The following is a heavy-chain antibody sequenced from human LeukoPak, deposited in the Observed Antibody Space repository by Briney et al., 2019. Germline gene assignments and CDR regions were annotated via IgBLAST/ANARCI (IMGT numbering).Heavy chain of an antibody. J-gene: IGHJ4*02. CDR2: INHSGST. D-gene: IGHD6-13*01. CDR3: ARGGIAAAGNDY. Sequence: SETLSLTCAVYGGSFSGYYWSWIRQPPGKGLEWIGEINHSGSTNYNPSLKSRVTISVDTSKNQFSLKLSSVTAADTAVCYCARGGIAAAGNDYWGQGTLVTVSS. V-gene: IGHV4-34*01. CDR1: GGSFSGYY.